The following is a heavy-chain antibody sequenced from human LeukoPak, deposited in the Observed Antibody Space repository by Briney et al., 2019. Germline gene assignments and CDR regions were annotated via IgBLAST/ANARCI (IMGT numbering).Heavy chain of an antibody. CDR3: ARAPLYYYDSSGAPD. CDR1: GFPFSSYS. J-gene: IGHJ4*02. Sequence: GGSLRLSCAASGFPFSSYSMNWVRQAPGKGLEWVSSISSSSSYIYYADSVKGRFTISRDNAKNSLYLQMNSLRAEDTAVYYCARAPLYYYDSSGAPDWGQGTLVTVSS. D-gene: IGHD3-22*01. CDR2: ISSSSSYI. V-gene: IGHV3-21*01.